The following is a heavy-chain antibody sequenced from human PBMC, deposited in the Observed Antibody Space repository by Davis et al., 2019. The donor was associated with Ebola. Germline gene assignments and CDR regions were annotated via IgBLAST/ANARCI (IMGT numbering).Heavy chain of an antibody. V-gene: IGHV1-18*01. CDR3: AGDVRHGLNV. J-gene: IGHJ6*02. CDR1: GYTFTDYG. D-gene: IGHD2/OR15-2a*01. Sequence: AASVKVSCKPYGYTFTDYGISWVRQAPGQGLEWMGWISVKSGNTNYARKLQGRVTMTTDTSTTTAYMELRGLRFDDTAVYYCAGDVRHGLNVWGQGTTVTVPS. CDR2: ISVKSGNT.